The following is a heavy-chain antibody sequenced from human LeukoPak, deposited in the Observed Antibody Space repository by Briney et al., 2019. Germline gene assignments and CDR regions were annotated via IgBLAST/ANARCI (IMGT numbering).Heavy chain of an antibody. J-gene: IGHJ4*02. V-gene: IGHV1-46*01. Sequence: ASVKVSCKASGYTFTSYYMHWVRQAPGQGLEWMGIINPSGGSTSYAQKFQGRVTMTRDTSTSTVYMELSSLRAEDTAVYYCARPGAPFGGVVAIDYWGQGTLVTVSS. CDR3: ARPGAPFGGVVAIDY. D-gene: IGHD3-16*02. CDR2: INPSGGST. CDR1: GYTFTSYY.